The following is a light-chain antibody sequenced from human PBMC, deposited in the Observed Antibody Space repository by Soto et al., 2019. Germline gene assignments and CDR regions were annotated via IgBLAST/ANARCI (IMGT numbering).Light chain of an antibody. Sequence: EVVMRQSPATVSVSPGEGVTLSCRASQTISNDLAWYQQKPGQAPRLLIYGASARATGVPARFSGGGSGTEFTLTISSLQSEDFAFYYCQQNNKWPPVTFGGGTKVDIK. CDR1: QTISND. J-gene: IGKJ4*01. V-gene: IGKV3-15*01. CDR3: QQNNKWPPVT. CDR2: GAS.